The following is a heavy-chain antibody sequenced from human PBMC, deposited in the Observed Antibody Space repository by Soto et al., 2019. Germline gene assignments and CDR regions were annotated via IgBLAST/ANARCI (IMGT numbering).Heavy chain of an antibody. CDR2: ITDSSDTV. CDR3: ARDFGHGYYLDY. Sequence: EVQLVESGGGLVQPGGSLRLSCVASGFSFSNYNMNWVRQAPGKGLEWVSYITDSSDTVHYADSVRGRFTISRDNAESSLYSQMHSLRDEDTAVYFCARDFGHGYYLDYWGRGTLVTVSS. D-gene: IGHD3-3*01. V-gene: IGHV3-48*02. J-gene: IGHJ4*02. CDR1: GFSFSNYN.